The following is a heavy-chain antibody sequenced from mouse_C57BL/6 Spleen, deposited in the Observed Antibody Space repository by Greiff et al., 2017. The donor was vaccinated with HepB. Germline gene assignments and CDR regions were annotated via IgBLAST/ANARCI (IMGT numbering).Heavy chain of an antibody. V-gene: IGHV1-82*01. CDR3: ATMVTTDRYAMDY. Sequence: VQLQESGPELVKPGASVKISCKASGYAFSSSWMNWVKQRPGKGLEWIGRIYPGDGDTNYNGKFKGKATLTADKSSSTAYMQLSSLTSADSAVYFCATMVTTDRYAMDYWGQGTSVTVSS. D-gene: IGHD2-2*01. J-gene: IGHJ4*01. CDR2: IYPGDGDT. CDR1: GYAFSSSW.